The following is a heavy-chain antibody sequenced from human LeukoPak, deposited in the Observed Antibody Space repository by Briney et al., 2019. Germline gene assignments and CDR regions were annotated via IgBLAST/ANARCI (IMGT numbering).Heavy chain of an antibody. J-gene: IGHJ4*02. V-gene: IGHV4-34*01. D-gene: IGHD3-22*01. Sequence: SETLSLTCAVYGGSFSGYYWSWIRQPPGKGLEWIGEINHSGSTNYNPSLKSRVTISVDTSKNQFSLKLSSVTAADTAVYYCASRGIYYYDSSGYYHLDYWGPGTLVTVSS. CDR1: GGSFSGYY. CDR2: INHSGST. CDR3: ASRGIYYYDSSGYYHLDY.